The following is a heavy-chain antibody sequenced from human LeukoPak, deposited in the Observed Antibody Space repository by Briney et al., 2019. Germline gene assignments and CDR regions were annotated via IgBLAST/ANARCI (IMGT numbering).Heavy chain of an antibody. CDR2: IWYDGSNK. Sequence: PGRSLRLSRAASGFTFSSYGTHWVRQAPGKGLEWVAVIWYDGSNKYYADSVKGRFTISRDNSKNTLYLQMNGLRAEDTAVYYCARGGSGFWPYGMDVWGQGTTVTVSS. CDR3: ARGGSGFWPYGMDV. J-gene: IGHJ6*02. D-gene: IGHD1-26*01. CDR1: GFTFSSYG. V-gene: IGHV3-33*01.